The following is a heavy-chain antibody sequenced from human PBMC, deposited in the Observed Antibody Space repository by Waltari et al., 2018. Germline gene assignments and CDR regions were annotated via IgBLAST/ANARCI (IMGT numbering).Heavy chain of an antibody. CDR3: AREVTRGYYAGY. J-gene: IGHJ4*02. CDR1: GFSFSMYA. CDR2: RSDDGSER. Sequence: QVQLVESGGSLVQPGRSLRLSCATSGFSFSMYAVHWVSEAPGKGGGWVALRSDDGSERYYADAVKGRFTISRDNSNNTLYLQMNSLRPEDTAIYYCAREVTRGYYAGYWGQGTLVTVSS. V-gene: IGHV3-30-3*01. D-gene: IGHD1-26*01.